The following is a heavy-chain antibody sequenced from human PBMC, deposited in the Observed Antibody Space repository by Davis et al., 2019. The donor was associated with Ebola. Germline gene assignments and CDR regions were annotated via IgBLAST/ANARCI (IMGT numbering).Heavy chain of an antibody. Sequence: GESLKLSCTASGFAFTSHEMNWVRQAPGKGLAWVSSISNSGGTIYHADSVKGRFTISRDNAKNSLYLQMNSLRAEDTAVYYCARVLCSGGSCYDYYGMDVWGQGTTVTVSS. D-gene: IGHD2-15*01. V-gene: IGHV3-48*03. J-gene: IGHJ6*02. CDR2: ISNSGGTI. CDR3: ARVLCSGGSCYDYYGMDV. CDR1: GFAFTSHE.